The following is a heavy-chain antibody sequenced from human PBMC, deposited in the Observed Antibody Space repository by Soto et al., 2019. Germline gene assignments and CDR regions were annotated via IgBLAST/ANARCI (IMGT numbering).Heavy chain of an antibody. CDR2: IFYSGST. Sequence: PSETLSLTCTVSGGSISSYYWSWIRQHPGKGLEWIGYIFYSGSTYYNPSLKSRVTISVDTSKNQFSLKLSSVTAADTAVYYCARYCSGGSCYSSHFDYWGQGTLVTVSS. J-gene: IGHJ4*02. D-gene: IGHD2-15*01. CDR3: ARYCSGGSCYSSHFDY. V-gene: IGHV4-59*06. CDR1: GGSISSYY.